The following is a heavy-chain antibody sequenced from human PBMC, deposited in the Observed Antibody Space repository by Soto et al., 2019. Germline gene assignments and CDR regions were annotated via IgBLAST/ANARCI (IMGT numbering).Heavy chain of an antibody. Sequence: PGESLKISCKGSGYSFTSYWIGWVRQMPGKGLEWMGIIYPGDSDTRYSPSFQGQVTISADKSISTAYLQWSSLKASDTAMYYCARRAYYYDSSGPKGLWNWFDPWGQGTLVTVSS. D-gene: IGHD3-22*01. CDR2: IYPGDSDT. CDR1: GYSFTSYW. V-gene: IGHV5-51*01. J-gene: IGHJ5*02. CDR3: ARRAYYYDSSGPKGLWNWFDP.